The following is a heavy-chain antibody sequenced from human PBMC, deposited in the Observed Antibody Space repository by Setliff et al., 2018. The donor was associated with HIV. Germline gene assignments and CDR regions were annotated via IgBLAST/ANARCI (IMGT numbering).Heavy chain of an antibody. J-gene: IGHJ4*02. CDR1: GGYINDHY. D-gene: IGHD5-12*01. V-gene: IGHV4-59*03. Sequence: KPSETLSLTCSVSGGYINDHYWIWIRQSPRKGLEWIGFIYSNGYTNYNPSLVGRVAMSVDTSNNQFSLRLTSLTTADSALYYCSRSHSGYDLINAYWGQGTLVTVSS. CDR2: IYSNGYT. CDR3: SRSHSGYDLINAY.